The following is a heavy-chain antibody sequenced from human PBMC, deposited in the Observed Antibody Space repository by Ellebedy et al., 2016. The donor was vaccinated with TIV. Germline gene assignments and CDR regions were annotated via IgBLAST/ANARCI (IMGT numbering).Heavy chain of an antibody. D-gene: IGHD4-17*01. V-gene: IGHV5-51*01. CDR1: GYTFTNYW. J-gene: IGHJ4*02. CDR2: IYLGDSDT. Sequence: GESLKISCKTSGYTFTNYWIGWVRQMPGTGLAWMGIIYLGDSDTRYSPSFEGQVTISADKSISTVFLQWSSLKASDTAMYYCATNCGDYGGPDCWGQGTLVTVSS. CDR3: ATNCGDYGGPDC.